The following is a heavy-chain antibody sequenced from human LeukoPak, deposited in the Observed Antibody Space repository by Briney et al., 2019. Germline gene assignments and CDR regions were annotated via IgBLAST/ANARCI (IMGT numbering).Heavy chain of an antibody. Sequence: GGSLRLSCAASGFTFSSYWMSWVRQAPGKGLEWVANIKQDGSEKYYVDSVKGRFTISRDNAKNSLYLQMNSLRPEDTAVYYCAKDGGDAFGELPHYWGQGTLVIVSS. CDR3: AKDGGDAFGELPHY. D-gene: IGHD3-10*01. CDR1: GFTFSSYW. J-gene: IGHJ4*02. V-gene: IGHV3-7*01. CDR2: IKQDGSEK.